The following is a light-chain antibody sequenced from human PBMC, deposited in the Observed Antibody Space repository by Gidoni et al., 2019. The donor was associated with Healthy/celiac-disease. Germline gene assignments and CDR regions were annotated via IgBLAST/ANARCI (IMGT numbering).Light chain of an antibody. CDR2: AAS. CDR1: QSISSY. J-gene: IGKJ4*01. Sequence: DIQMTQSPSSLSASVGDRVTITCRASQSISSYLNWYQQKPGKAPQLLIYAASILQSGVPSRFSGSGSGTDFTLTISSLQPEDFATYYCQQSYSTPLGFGGGTKVEIK. V-gene: IGKV1-39*01. CDR3: QQSYSTPLG.